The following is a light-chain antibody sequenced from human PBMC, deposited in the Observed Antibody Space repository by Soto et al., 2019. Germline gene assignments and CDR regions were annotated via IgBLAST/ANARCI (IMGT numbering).Light chain of an antibody. CDR3: LQDYYHPGT. J-gene: IGKJ1*01. Sequence: AIQMTPSTSSLSSSVGDRVTITCRASQCIRNDLGWYQQKPGKAPKLLIYAASSLQSGVPSRFSGSGSGTDFTLTIGILQPEDFVTYCCLQDYYHPGTFCQGTKVDIK. V-gene: IGKV1-6*01. CDR1: QCIRND. CDR2: AAS.